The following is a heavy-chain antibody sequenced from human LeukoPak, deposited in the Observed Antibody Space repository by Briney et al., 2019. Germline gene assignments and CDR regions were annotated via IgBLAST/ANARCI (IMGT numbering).Heavy chain of an antibody. V-gene: IGHV4-4*02. J-gene: IGHJ5*01. Sequence: PSETLSLTCAVSDGSISSSNWWSWVRQPPGKGLEWIGEIFYSGSSHYNPSLKSRVTISVDKSKNQFSLKLSSMTAADTAVYYCARVRPYYDFSIHRWFDSWGQGILVTVSS. CDR3: ARVRPYYDFSIHRWFDS. D-gene: IGHD3-3*01. CDR1: DGSISSSNW. CDR2: IFYSGSS.